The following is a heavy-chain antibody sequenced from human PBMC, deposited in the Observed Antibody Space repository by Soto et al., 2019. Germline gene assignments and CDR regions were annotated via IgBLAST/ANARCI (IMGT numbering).Heavy chain of an antibody. D-gene: IGHD2-21*02. V-gene: IGHV3-33*08. J-gene: IGHJ6*02. Sequence: QVQLVESGGGVVQPGGSLRLSCATSGFTFNTYGMHWVRQAPGKGLEWVAIIWYEGSNKYYADSVKGRFTISRDNSKNTLSLQMNSLRAEDTALYYCARSDCTGAYCYSWPFNYGVDVWGQGTPVTVSS. CDR3: ARSDCTGAYCYSWPFNYGVDV. CDR1: GFTFNTYG. CDR2: IWYEGSNK.